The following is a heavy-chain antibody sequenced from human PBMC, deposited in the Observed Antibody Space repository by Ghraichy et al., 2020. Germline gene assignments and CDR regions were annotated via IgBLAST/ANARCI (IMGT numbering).Heavy chain of an antibody. V-gene: IGHV6-1*01. CDR3: ARERCDTITGTSCYYGMDV. Sequence: SQTLSLTCAISGDSVSSNSATWNWIRQSPSRGLEWLGRTYYRSKWYHDYAVSVKSRITINPDTSENQFSLQLNSVTPEDTAVYYCARERCDTITGTSCYYGMDVWGHGTTVTVSS. CDR1: GDSVSSNSAT. CDR2: TYYRSKWYH. D-gene: IGHD1-7*01. J-gene: IGHJ6*02.